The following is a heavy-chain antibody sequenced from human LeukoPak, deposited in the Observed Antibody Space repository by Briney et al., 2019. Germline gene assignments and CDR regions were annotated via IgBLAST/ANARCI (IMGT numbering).Heavy chain of an antibody. CDR3: ARDSALGGIDY. D-gene: IGHD3-10*01. J-gene: IGHJ4*02. CDR2: INPNSGAT. CDR1: AYTFTGYY. V-gene: IGHV1-2*02. Sequence: GASVKVSCKASAYTFTGYYMHWVRQAPGQGLEWMGWINPNSGATNYAQKFQGRVTMTRDTSISTAYMELSSLRSDDTAVYYCARDSALGGIDYWGQGTLVTVSS.